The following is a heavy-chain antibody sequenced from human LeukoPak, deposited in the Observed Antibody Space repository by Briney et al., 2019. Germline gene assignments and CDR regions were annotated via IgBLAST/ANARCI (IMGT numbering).Heavy chain of an antibody. CDR3: AKGERTVVVVVAAIDY. Sequence: PGGSLRLSCAASGFTFSSYGMHWVRQAPGKGLEWVAFIRYDGSNKYYADSGKGRFNIYRENTKNKLYVQMNSLRAEDTAVYYCAKGERTVVVVVAAIDYWGQGTLVTVSS. V-gene: IGHV3-30*02. CDR1: GFTFSSYG. J-gene: IGHJ4*02. CDR2: IRYDGSNK. D-gene: IGHD2-15*01.